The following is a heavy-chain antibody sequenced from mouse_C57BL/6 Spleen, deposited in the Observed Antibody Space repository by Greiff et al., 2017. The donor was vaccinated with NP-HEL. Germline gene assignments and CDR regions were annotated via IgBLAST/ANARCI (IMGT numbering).Heavy chain of an antibody. CDR1: GYTFTSYW. D-gene: IGHD2-1*01. CDR2: IHPNSGST. V-gene: IGHV1-64*01. CDR3: ARSGGNYYFDY. J-gene: IGHJ2*01. Sequence: QVQLQQPGAELVKPGASVKLSCKASGYTFTSYWMHWVKQRPGQGLEWIGMIHPNSGSTNYNEKFKSNATLTVDKSSSTAYMQLSSLTSEDSAVYYCARSGGNYYFDYWGQGTTLTVSS.